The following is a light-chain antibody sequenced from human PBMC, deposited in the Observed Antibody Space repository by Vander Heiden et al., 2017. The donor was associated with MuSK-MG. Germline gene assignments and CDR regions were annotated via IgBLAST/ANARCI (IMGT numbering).Light chain of an antibody. CDR2: AAS. Sequence: IQFTQSPSSLSPSVGDRVTITCRASQGISSYLAWYQQKPRKAPKLLIYAASTLQSGVPSRFSGSGYGTDFTLTIRSRQPEDFAPYCCQQPNSYPLDTFGGGTKVEIK. J-gene: IGKJ4*01. CDR1: QGISSY. V-gene: IGKV1-9*01. CDR3: QQPNSYPLDT.